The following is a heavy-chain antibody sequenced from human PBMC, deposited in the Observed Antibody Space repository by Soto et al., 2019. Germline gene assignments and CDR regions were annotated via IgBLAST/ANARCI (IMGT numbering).Heavy chain of an antibody. CDR2: ILPSGST. Sequence: ADTLSLTGTVSGGSVSGGSYYGTGIRQGPGKGLEWMGYILPSGSTDDNPSLKSRVTIPVDASKNEFSLKVTAVTAADTAVYYCERQWIAPAQYYFDYWGQGMLVTVSS. CDR1: GGSVSGGSYY. D-gene: IGHD5-12*01. J-gene: IGHJ4*02. V-gene: IGHV4-61*01. CDR3: ERQWIAPAQYYFDY.